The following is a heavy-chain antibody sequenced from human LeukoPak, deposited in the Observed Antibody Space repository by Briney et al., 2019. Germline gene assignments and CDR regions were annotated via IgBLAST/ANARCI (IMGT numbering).Heavy chain of an antibody. CDR1: GFTFSSYA. CDR2: ISYDGSNK. Sequence: GGSLRLSCAASGFTFSSYAMHWVRQAPGKGLEWVAVISYDGSNKYYADSVKGRFTISRDNSKNTLYLQMNSLRAEDTAVYYCARDGRDGGSYYYYYYMDVWGKGTTVTVSS. J-gene: IGHJ6*03. D-gene: IGHD4-23*01. CDR3: ARDGRDGGSYYYYYYMDV. V-gene: IGHV3-30-3*01.